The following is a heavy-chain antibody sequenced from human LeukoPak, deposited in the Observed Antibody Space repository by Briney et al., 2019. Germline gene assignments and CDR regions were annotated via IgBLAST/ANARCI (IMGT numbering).Heavy chain of an antibody. J-gene: IGHJ4*02. V-gene: IGHV3-21*01. CDR3: ARGMMSTFGGVIDYFDY. CDR1: GFTFSSYS. D-gene: IGHD3-16*02. CDR2: ISSSSSYI. Sequence: GGSLRLSCAASGFTFSSYSMNWVRQAPGKGLEWVSSISSSSSYIDYADSVKGRFTISRDNAKNSLYLQMNSLRAEDTAVYYCARGMMSTFGGVIDYFDYWGQGTLVTVSS.